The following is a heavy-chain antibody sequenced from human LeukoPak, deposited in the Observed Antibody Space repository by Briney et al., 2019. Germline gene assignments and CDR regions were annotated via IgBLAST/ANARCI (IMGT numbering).Heavy chain of an antibody. CDR1: GFSSSSST. V-gene: IGHV3-30*02. D-gene: IGHD4-17*01. Sequence: PGGSLRLSCAASGFSSSSSTMHWVRQAPGKGLDWVAFIHYDGKNKYYADSVKGRFTISRDNSKNTLYLQMNSLRAEDTAVYYCAARRLTVTTEIDYWGQGTLVTVSS. J-gene: IGHJ4*02. CDR3: AARRLTVTTEIDY. CDR2: IHYDGKNK.